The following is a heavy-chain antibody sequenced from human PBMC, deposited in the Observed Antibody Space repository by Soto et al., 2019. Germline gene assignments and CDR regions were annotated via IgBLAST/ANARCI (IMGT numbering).Heavy chain of an antibody. Sequence: GGSLRLSCAASGFTFSSYWMSWVRQAPGKGLEWVANIKQDGSEKYYVDSVKGRFTISRDNAKNSLYLQMNSLRAEDTAVYYSAGDVGGSSYYSSYSGMDDWGQGTTVTVSS. CDR2: IKQDGSEK. J-gene: IGHJ6*02. D-gene: IGHD3-10*01. CDR3: AGDVGGSSYYSSYSGMDD. CDR1: GFTFSSYW. V-gene: IGHV3-7*05.